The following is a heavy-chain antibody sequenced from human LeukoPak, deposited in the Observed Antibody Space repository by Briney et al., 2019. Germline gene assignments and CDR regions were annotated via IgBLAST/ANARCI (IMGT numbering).Heavy chain of an antibody. CDR1: GYTFTSYD. CDR3: AKGIYSSGWSYFDY. V-gene: IGHV1-8*01. D-gene: IGHD6-19*01. CDR2: MNPNSGNT. Sequence: GASVKVSCKASGYTFTSYDINWVRQATGQGLEWMGWMNPNSGNTGYAQKFQGRVTMTRNTSISTAYMELSSLRSEDTAVYYCAKGIYSSGWSYFDYWGHGTLVTVSS. J-gene: IGHJ4*01.